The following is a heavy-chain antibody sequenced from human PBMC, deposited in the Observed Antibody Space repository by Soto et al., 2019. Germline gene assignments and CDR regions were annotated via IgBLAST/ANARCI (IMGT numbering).Heavy chain of an antibody. V-gene: IGHV3-30*03. CDR1: GFTFSSYG. J-gene: IGHJ6*02. CDR3: AMGLYYYYYGMYV. D-gene: IGHD3-10*01. Sequence: QVQLVESGGGVVQPGRSLRLYCAASGFTFSSYGMHLVRQAPGKGLEWVAVISYDGSNKYYADSVKGRFTISRDNSKNPLYLQMNSLRAEDTAVYYCAMGLYYYYYGMYVWGQGTTVTVS. CDR2: ISYDGSNK.